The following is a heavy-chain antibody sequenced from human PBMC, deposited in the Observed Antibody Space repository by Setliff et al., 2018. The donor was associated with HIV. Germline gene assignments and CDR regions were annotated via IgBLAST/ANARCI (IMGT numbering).Heavy chain of an antibody. Sequence: ASVKVSCKASGYTFTSYGMSWVRQAPGQGLEWMGWINTYTGNPTYAQDFTGRFVFSLDTSVSTAYLQWSSLKASDTAMYYCARHGDYNWNYERGNYFDYWGQGTLVTVSS. J-gene: IGHJ4*02. CDR1: GYTFTSYG. D-gene: IGHD1-7*01. CDR2: INTYTGNP. CDR3: ARHGDYNWNYERGNYFDY. V-gene: IGHV7-4-1*02.